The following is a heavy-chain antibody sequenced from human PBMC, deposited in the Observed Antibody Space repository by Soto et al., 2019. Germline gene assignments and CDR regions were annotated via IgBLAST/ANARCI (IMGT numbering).Heavy chain of an antibody. CDR2: IYYSGST. CDR3: SMGTSDHYYDSSGHFDY. V-gene: IGHV4-30-4*01. D-gene: IGHD3-22*01. CDR1: GGSISSGDYY. J-gene: IGHJ4*02. Sequence: PSETLSLTCTVSGGSISSGDYYWSWIRQPPGKGQEWIGYIYYSGSTYYNPSLKSRVTISVDTSKNQFSLKLSSVTAADTAVYYCSMGTSDHYYDSSGHFDYWGQGTLVTVSS.